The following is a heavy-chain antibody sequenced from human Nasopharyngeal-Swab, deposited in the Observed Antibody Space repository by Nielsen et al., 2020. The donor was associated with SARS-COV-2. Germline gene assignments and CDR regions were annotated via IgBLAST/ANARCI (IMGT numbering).Heavy chain of an antibody. Sequence: WIRQPPGKGLEWVSVIYSGGSTYYADSVKGRFTISRDNSKNTLYLQMNSLRADDTAVYYCARTQYYDILTGYYYYYYYMDVWGKGTTVTVSS. CDR3: ARTQYYDILTGYYYYYYYMDV. V-gene: IGHV3-53*01. D-gene: IGHD3-9*01. CDR2: IYSGGST. J-gene: IGHJ6*03.